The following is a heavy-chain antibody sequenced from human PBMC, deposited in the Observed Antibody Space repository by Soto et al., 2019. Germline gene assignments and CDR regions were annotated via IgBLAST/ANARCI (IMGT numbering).Heavy chain of an antibody. V-gene: IGHV4-34*01. Sequence: QVQLQQWGAGLLKPSETLSLTCAVYGGSFSGYQWSWIRQTPGKGLEWIVEINDSGNIHFNPSLKSRVTILLDTPKKQISLKLSSVTAADSAVYYCARGLILWFGDLSRRGGYYYYMDVWGKGTTVTVSS. D-gene: IGHD3-10*01. CDR2: INDSGNI. CDR3: ARGLILWFGDLSRRGGYYYYMDV. J-gene: IGHJ6*03. CDR1: GGSFSGYQ.